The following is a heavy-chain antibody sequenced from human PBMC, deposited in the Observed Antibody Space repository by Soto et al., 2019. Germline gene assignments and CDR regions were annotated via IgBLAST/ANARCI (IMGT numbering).Heavy chain of an antibody. Sequence: QVQLVESGGGVVQPGRSLRLSCAASGFTFSSYAMHWVRRAPGKGLEWVAVISYDGSNKYYADSVKGRFTISRDNSKNTLYLQMNSLRAEDTAVYYCARDRLAAGWFDPWGQGTLVTVSS. CDR2: ISYDGSNK. CDR3: ARDRLAAGWFDP. J-gene: IGHJ5*02. D-gene: IGHD6-13*01. V-gene: IGHV3-30-3*01. CDR1: GFTFSSYA.